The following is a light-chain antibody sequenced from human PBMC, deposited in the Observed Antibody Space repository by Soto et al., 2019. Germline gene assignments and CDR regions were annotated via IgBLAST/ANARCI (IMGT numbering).Light chain of an antibody. CDR3: AAWDDSLSGVV. Sequence: QFVLTQPPSASGTPGQRVTISCSGSSSNLGSNFVFWYQQLPGAAPKLLISRNNERPSGVPARFSGSKSGTSASLAISGLRSEDEADYHCAAWDDSLSGVVFGGGTQLTVL. V-gene: IGLV1-47*01. CDR1: SSNLGSNF. CDR2: RNN. J-gene: IGLJ3*02.